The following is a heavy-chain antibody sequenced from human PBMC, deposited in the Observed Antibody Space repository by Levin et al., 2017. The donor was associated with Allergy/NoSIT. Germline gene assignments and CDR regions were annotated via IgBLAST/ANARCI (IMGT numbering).Heavy chain of an antibody. D-gene: IGHD3-10*01. Sequence: ASVKVSCKTSGYTFTSYYIHWVRQAPGQGLEWLGIIDPTDGTTDYAQEFQGRVSMTRDAPTRTVYMDVSNLKSEDTAMYYCAKGGGSRTYFNGYDCWGQGTLVTVSS. J-gene: IGHJ4*02. CDR2: IDPTDGTT. V-gene: IGHV1-46*01. CDR1: GYTFTSYY. CDR3: AKGGGSRTYFNGYDC.